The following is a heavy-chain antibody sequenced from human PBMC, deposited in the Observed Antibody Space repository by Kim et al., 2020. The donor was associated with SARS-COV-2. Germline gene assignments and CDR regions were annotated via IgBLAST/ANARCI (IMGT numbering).Heavy chain of an antibody. CDR1: GFTFSSYG. J-gene: IGHJ4*02. D-gene: IGHD6-19*01. V-gene: IGHV3-33*05. CDR3: ARDPELTIAVAGD. CDR2: ISYDGSNK. Sequence: VGSLRLSCAASGFTFSSYGMHWVRQAPGKGLEWVAVISYDGSNKYYADSVKGRFTISRDNSKNTLYLQMNSLRAEYTAVYYCARDPELTIAVAGDWGQGTLVTVSS.